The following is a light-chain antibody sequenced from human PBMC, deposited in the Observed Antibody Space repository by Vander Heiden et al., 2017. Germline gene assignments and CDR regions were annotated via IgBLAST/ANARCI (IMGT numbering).Light chain of an antibody. J-gene: IGLJ2*01. Sequence: QSALTPPASVSGSPGQSITLSCTGTSSDVGGYNYVSWYQQHLGKAPKLRIYEVSNRPSGVSNRFSGSKSGNTASLTISGLQAEDEADYYCSSYTSSSTQVFGGGTKLTVL. CDR3: SSYTSSSTQV. CDR1: SSDVGGYNY. CDR2: EVS. V-gene: IGLV2-14*01.